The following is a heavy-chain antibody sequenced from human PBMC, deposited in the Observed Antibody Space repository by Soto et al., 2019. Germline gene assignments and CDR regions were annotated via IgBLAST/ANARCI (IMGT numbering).Heavy chain of an antibody. D-gene: IGHD6-6*01. CDR3: ASDSSSPEWYYYYGMDV. CDR1: GFTVSSNY. V-gene: IGHV3-53*01. J-gene: IGHJ6*02. CDR2: IYSGGST. Sequence: GGSLRLSCAASGFTVSSNYMSWVRQAPGKGLEWVSVIYSGGSTYYADSVKGRFTNSRDNSKNTLYLQMNSLRAEDTAVYYCASDSSSPEWYYYYGMDVWGQGTTVTVSS.